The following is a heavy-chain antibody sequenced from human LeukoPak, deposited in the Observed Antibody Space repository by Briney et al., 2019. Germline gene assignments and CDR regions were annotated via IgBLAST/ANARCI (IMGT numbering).Heavy chain of an antibody. J-gene: IGHJ4*02. CDR3: ARDEKYQLLTLDY. Sequence: GGSLRLSCAASGFTFSSYSMNWVRQAPGKGLEWVSSISSSSSYIYYADSVKGRFTISRDNAKNSLYLQMNSLRAEDTAVYYCARDEKYQLLTLDYWGQGTLVTVSS. CDR1: GFTFSSYS. D-gene: IGHD2-2*01. V-gene: IGHV3-21*01. CDR2: ISSSSSYI.